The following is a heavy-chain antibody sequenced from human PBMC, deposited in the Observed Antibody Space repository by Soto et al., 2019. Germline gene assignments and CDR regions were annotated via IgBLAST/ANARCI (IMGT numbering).Heavy chain of an antibody. J-gene: IGHJ4*02. V-gene: IGHV3-9*01. Sequence: EVQLVESGGGLVQPGRSLRLSCAASGFTFDDYAMHWVRQAPGKGLEWVSGISWNSGSIVYADSVKGRFTISRDNAKNSLYLQMNTLRAEDTALYYCTKDGRYYDTGGRFDYWGQGTLVTVSS. CDR2: ISWNSGSI. CDR1: GFTFDDYA. CDR3: TKDGRYYDTGGRFDY. D-gene: IGHD3-22*01.